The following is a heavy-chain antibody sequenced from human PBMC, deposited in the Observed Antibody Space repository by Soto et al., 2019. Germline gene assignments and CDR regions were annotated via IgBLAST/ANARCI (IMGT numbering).Heavy chain of an antibody. CDR3: ARGRDGDY. J-gene: IGHJ4*02. CDR2: ISAHNGNT. D-gene: IGHD6-6*01. Sequence: QVHLVQSGAEVKKPGASVKVSCKASGYTFTSYGITWVRQAPGQGLEWMGWISAHNGNTDYAQKLQGRVIVTRDTPTTTAYMELRSLRSNDRPVNYCARGRDGDYCGQGALVTVSS. CDR1: GYTFTSYG. V-gene: IGHV1-18*01.